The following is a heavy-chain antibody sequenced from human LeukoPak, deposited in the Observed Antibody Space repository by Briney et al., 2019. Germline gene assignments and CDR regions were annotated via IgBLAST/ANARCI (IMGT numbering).Heavy chain of an antibody. V-gene: IGHV3-23*01. J-gene: IGHJ4*02. CDR3: AKEYLRGDNFFDS. D-gene: IGHD5-12*01. Sequence: GGSLRLSCAASGLTFSRSVMNWVRQAPGKGLEWVAGVTHSGAITEYADSVKGRFTISRDNSKNTVYLHMNSLRAEDTAVYYCAKEYLRGDNFFDSWGQGTLVTVSS. CDR2: VTHSGAIT. CDR1: GLTFSRSV.